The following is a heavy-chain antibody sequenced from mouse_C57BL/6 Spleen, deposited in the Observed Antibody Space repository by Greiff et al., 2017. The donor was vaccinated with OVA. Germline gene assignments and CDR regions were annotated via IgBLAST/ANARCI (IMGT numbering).Heavy chain of an antibody. J-gene: IGHJ4*01. V-gene: IGHV1-61*01. D-gene: IGHD1-1*01. CDR3: ARRTTVTPFFYAMDY. Sequence: QVQLQQPGAELVRPGSSVKLSCKASGYTFTSYWMDWVKQRPGQGLEWIGNIYPSDSETHYNQKFKDKATLTVDKSSSTAYMQLSSLTSEDSAVYYCARRTTVTPFFYAMDYWGQGTSVTVSS. CDR1: GYTFTSYW. CDR2: IYPSDSET.